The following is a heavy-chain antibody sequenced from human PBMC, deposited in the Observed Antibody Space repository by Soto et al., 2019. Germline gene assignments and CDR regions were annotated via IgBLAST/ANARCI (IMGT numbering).Heavy chain of an antibody. CDR2: IYYSGST. D-gene: IGHD5-18*01. V-gene: IGHV4-31*03. CDR1: GGSINSGGYY. Sequence: SETMSLTCTVSGGSINSGGYYWNWIRQHPGKGLEWIGYIYYSGSTYYNPSLKSRVTISVDTSKNQFSLKLSSVTAADTAVYSCARTPWDGYTGYYFDYWGQGTLVTVSS. J-gene: IGHJ4*02. CDR3: ARTPWDGYTGYYFDY.